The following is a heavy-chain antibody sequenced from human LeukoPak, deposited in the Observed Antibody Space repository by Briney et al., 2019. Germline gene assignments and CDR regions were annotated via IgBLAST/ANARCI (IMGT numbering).Heavy chain of an antibody. V-gene: IGHV3-7*03. CDR1: GFTFNSYW. CDR3: ATSSGYYYGEYY. Sequence: GGSLRLSCAASGFTFNSYWMTWVRQAPGKGLEWVANIKQDGSEKLYVDSVKGRFAISRDNAKNSLYLQMNSLRVEDTAVYYCATSSGYYYGEYYWGQGTLVTVSS. CDR2: IKQDGSEK. J-gene: IGHJ4*02. D-gene: IGHD3-22*01.